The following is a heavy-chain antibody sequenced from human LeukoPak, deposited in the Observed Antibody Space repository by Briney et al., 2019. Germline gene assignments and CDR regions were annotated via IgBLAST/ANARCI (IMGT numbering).Heavy chain of an antibody. J-gene: IGHJ4*02. Sequence: PSETLSLTCTVSGGSISSSSYYWGWIRQPPGKGLEWIGSIYHSGSTYYNPSLKSRVTISVDTSKNQFSLKLSSVTAADTAVYYCARGDGYYDSSGSYFDYWGQGTLVTVSS. CDR3: ARGDGYYDSSGSYFDY. V-gene: IGHV4-39*07. D-gene: IGHD3-22*01. CDR2: IYHSGST. CDR1: GGSISSSSYY.